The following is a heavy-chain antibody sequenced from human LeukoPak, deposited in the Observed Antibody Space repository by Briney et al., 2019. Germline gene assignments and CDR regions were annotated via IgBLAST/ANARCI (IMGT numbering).Heavy chain of an antibody. Sequence: GGSLRLSCAASGFTFSSYWMSWVRQAPGKGLEWVANIKKDGSEKHYVDSVKGRFTISRDNAKTSLYLQMNSLRAEDTAVYYCARDLSGVTGYTYGRGIDYWGQGTLVTVSS. V-gene: IGHV3-7*01. J-gene: IGHJ4*02. CDR3: ARDLSGVTGYTYGRGIDY. CDR1: GFTFSSYW. CDR2: IKKDGSEK. D-gene: IGHD5-18*01.